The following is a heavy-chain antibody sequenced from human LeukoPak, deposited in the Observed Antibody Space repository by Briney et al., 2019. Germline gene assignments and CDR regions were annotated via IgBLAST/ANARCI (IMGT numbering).Heavy chain of an antibody. CDR2: IYYSGGT. Sequence: SETLSLTCTVSGGSISSYYWSWIRQPPGKGLEWIGYIYYSGGTKYNPSPKSRVTISVDTSKSQFSLKLSSVTAADTAVYYCARLTNMEKDVTPTYYMDVWGKGTTVTVSS. CDR3: ARLTNMEKDVTPTYYMDV. D-gene: IGHD2-8*01. J-gene: IGHJ6*03. V-gene: IGHV4-59*01. CDR1: GGSISSYY.